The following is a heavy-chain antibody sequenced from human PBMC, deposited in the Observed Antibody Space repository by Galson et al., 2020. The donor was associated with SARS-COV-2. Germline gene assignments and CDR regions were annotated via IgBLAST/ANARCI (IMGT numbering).Heavy chain of an antibody. D-gene: IGHD3-10*01. CDR2: INPYNADT. Sequence: ASVKVSCKASGYTFTDNYISWVRQAPGQGLEWMGWINPYNADTTFAQKFQGRVTMTTDTSTSTAFMELRSLKSDDTAVYYCARAHYGRRDWWFDPWGQGSLVTVSS. CDR1: GYTFTDNY. J-gene: IGHJ5*02. V-gene: IGHV1-18*01. CDR3: ARAHYGRRDWWFDP.